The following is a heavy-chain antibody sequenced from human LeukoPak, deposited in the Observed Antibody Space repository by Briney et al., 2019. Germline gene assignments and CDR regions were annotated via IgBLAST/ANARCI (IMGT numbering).Heavy chain of an antibody. CDR3: ARRITYYYGMDV. Sequence: SETLSLTCTVSGGSISSSSYYWGWIRQPPGKGLEWIGYIYYSGSTNYNPSLKSRVTISVDTSKNQFSLKLSSVTAADTAVYYCARRITYYYGMDVWGQGTTVTVSS. J-gene: IGHJ6*02. CDR2: IYYSGST. D-gene: IGHD3-10*01. CDR1: GGSISSSSYY. V-gene: IGHV4-61*05.